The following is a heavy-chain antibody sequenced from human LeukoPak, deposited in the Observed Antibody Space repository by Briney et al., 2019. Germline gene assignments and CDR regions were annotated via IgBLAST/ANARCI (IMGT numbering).Heavy chain of an antibody. J-gene: IGHJ4*02. D-gene: IGHD3-22*01. CDR3: ARVRYDSSGYLDY. Sequence: GGSLRPSCAASGFTFSSYWMSWVRQAPGKGLEWVANIKQDGSEKYYVDSVKGRFTISRDNAKNSLYLQMNSLRAEDTAVYYCARVRYDSSGYLDYWGQGTLVTVSS. CDR1: GFTFSSYW. CDR2: IKQDGSEK. V-gene: IGHV3-7*01.